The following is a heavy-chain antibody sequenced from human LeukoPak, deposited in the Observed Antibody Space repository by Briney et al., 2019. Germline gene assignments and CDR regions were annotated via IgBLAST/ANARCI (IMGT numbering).Heavy chain of an antibody. CDR1: GGSISSHY. CDR2: IYYSGST. CDR3: AREIAAAGTIRFDP. D-gene: IGHD6-13*01. V-gene: IGHV4-59*11. Sequence: SETLSLTCTVSGGSISSHYWSWIRQPPGKGLEWIGYIYYSGSTNYNPSLKSRVTISVDTSKNQFSLRLSSMTAADTAVYYCAREIAAAGTIRFDPWGQGTLVTVSS. J-gene: IGHJ5*02.